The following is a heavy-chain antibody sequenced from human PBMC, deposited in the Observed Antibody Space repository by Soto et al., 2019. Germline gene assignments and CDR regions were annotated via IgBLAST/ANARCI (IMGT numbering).Heavy chain of an antibody. D-gene: IGHD3-10*01. CDR2: ISYDGSNK. CDR1: GFTFSSYG. J-gene: IGHJ5*02. V-gene: IGHV3-30*18. Sequence: WGSLRLSCAASGFTFSSYGMHFVRQAPGKGLEWVAVISYDGSNKYYADSVKGRFTISRDNSKNTLYLQMNSLRAEDTAVYYCAKDVVRGVIGWFDPWGQGTLVTVSS. CDR3: AKDVVRGVIGWFDP.